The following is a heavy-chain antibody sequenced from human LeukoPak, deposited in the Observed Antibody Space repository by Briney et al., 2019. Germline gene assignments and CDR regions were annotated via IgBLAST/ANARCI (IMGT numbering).Heavy chain of an antibody. Sequence: PSETLSLTCTVSGGSISSGGYYWSWLRQHPGKGLEWIGYIYYSGSTYYNPSLKSRVTISVDTSKNQFSLKLSSVTAADTAVYYCARVPRIWGYSSGSFDYWGQGTLVTVSS. CDR3: ARVPRIWGYSSGSFDY. CDR1: GGSISSGGYY. D-gene: IGHD2-15*01. CDR2: IYYSGST. V-gene: IGHV4-31*03. J-gene: IGHJ4*02.